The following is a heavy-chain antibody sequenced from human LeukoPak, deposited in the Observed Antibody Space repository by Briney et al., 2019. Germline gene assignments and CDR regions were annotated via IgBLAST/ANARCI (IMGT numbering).Heavy chain of an antibody. Sequence: TGGSLRLSCAASGFTFSDSYMSWIRQAPGKGLEWVSYISSSGSTIYYADSVKGRFTISRDNAKNSLFLQMNSLRAEDTAVYYCARRIVATKAYYFDYWGQGTLVTVSS. V-gene: IGHV3-11*01. CDR1: GFTFSDSY. J-gene: IGHJ4*02. CDR2: ISSSGSTI. D-gene: IGHD5-12*01. CDR3: ARRIVATKAYYFDY.